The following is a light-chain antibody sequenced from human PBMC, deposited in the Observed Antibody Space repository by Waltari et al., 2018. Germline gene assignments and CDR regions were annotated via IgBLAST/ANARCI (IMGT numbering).Light chain of an antibody. Sequence: SSELTQDPAVSVALGQTIRFTCQGDSLRTSYASWYQVKSGQAPILVLYGKDKRPSGVPDRSSGYSSGTTSSLTITGAQAEDEADYYCSSRNGRANEVVFAGGTKVTVL. CDR3: SSRNGRANEVV. J-gene: IGLJ3*02. CDR1: SLRTSY. V-gene: IGLV3-19*01. CDR2: GKD.